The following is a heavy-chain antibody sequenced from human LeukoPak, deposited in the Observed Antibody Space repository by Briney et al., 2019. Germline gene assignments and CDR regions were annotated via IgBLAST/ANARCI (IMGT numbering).Heavy chain of an antibody. J-gene: IGHJ4*02. V-gene: IGHV3-23*01. CDR1: GFTFISHT. D-gene: IGHD6-6*01. CDR3: AKGRGLAVRPPNEGFFDQ. CDR2: VSGNGANT. Sequence: GGSLRLSCAASGFTFISHTMSWIRQAPGKGLEWVSGVSGNGANTYYADSVKGRFTISRDKVVNTLYIKMTSLRLDDTAVYCCAKGRGLAVRPPNEGFFDQWGLGTLVTVSS.